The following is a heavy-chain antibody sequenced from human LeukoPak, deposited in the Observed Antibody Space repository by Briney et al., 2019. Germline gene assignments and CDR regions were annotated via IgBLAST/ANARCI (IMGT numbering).Heavy chain of an antibody. CDR3: ARDPGTTGRDWYFDL. J-gene: IGHJ2*01. CDR2: IIPIFGTA. Sequence: SVKVSCKASGGTFSSYAISWVRQAPGQGLEWMGGIIPIFGTANYTQKFQGRVTITTDESTSTAYMELSSLRSEDTAVYYCARDPGTTGRDWYFDLWGRGTLVTVSS. CDR1: GGTFSSYA. V-gene: IGHV1-69*05. D-gene: IGHD1-7*01.